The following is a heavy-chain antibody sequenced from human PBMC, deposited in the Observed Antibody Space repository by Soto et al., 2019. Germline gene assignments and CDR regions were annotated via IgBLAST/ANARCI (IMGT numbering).Heavy chain of an antibody. CDR2: ISYDERTK. D-gene: IGHD6-6*01. J-gene: IGHJ2*01. Sequence: QVQLVESGGGVVQPGGSLRLSCSGSGFTFNTHSIHWVRQVPGKGLGWVAVISYDERTKFYADSVKGRFTISRDNSENSVYLQMNFPRPDDTAVYYCAKEWQYYSSSGLWYFDLWGRGALVTVSS. CDR1: GFTFNTHS. V-gene: IGHV3-30-3*02. CDR3: AKEWQYYSSSGLWYFDL.